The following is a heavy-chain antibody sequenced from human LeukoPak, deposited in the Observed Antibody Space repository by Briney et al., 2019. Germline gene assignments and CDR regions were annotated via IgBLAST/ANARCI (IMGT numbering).Heavy chain of an antibody. CDR2: ISSSSSTI. J-gene: IGHJ4*02. Sequence: PGGSLRLSCAASGFTFSSYSMNWVRQAPGKGLEWVSYISSSSSTIYYADSVKGRFTISRDNAKNSLYLQMNSLRAEDTAVYYCATFRGGGLDYWGQGTLVTVSS. D-gene: IGHD3-16*01. CDR3: ATFRGGGLDY. CDR1: GFTFSSYS. V-gene: IGHV3-48*01.